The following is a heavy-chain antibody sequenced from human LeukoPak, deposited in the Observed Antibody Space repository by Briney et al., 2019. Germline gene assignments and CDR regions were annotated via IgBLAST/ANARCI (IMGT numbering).Heavy chain of an antibody. CDR1: GFTLSSYE. D-gene: IGHD4-17*01. Sequence: GGPLRLSCGVSGFTLSSYEVKWVREAPGKGVEWVSYISSSGSTIYYADSVKGRFTITRDNANNYLYLQMNSLRAADTAVYYCAREFDYGAYMDYWGQGTLVTVSS. CDR2: ISSSGSTI. J-gene: IGHJ4*02. CDR3: AREFDYGAYMDY. V-gene: IGHV3-48*03.